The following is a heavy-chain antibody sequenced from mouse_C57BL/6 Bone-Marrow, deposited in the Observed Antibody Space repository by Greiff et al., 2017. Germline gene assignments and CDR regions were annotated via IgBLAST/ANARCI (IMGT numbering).Heavy chain of an antibody. CDR1: GYTFTSYW. D-gene: IGHD1-1*01. CDR3: ARGPRRYGSSHWYFDV. CDR2: IDPSDSYT. Sequence: VQLQQPGAELVMPGASVKLSCKASGYTFTSYWMHWVKQRPGQGLEWIGEIDPSDSYTNYNQKFKGKSTLTVDKSSSTAYMQLSSLTSEDSAVYYGARGPRRYGSSHWYFDVWGTGTTVTVSS. V-gene: IGHV1-69*01. J-gene: IGHJ1*03.